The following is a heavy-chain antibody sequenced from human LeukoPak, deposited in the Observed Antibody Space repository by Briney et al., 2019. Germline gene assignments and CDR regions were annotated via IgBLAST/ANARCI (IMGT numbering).Heavy chain of an antibody. CDR2: IYPGDSDT. CDR3: ARLETASGEPAVAYYGFWSGYYFDY. D-gene: IGHD3-3*01. Sequence: GESLKISCKGSGYSFTSYWIGWVRQMPGKGLEWMGVIYPGDSDTRYSPSFQGQVTISADKSISTAYLQWSSLKASDTAMYYCARLETASGEPAVAYYGFWSGYYFDYWGQGTLVTVSS. V-gene: IGHV5-51*01. J-gene: IGHJ4*02. CDR1: GYSFTSYW.